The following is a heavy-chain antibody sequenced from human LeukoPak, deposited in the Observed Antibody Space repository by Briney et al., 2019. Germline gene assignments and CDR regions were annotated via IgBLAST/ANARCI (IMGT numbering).Heavy chain of an antibody. Sequence: GGSPRLSCVASGFTFSDYAMIWVRQAPGKGLEWVSTMSGSGGSTYYADSVKGRFTISRDNSKNTLSLQMNSLRAEDTAVYYCAKTRGYGDWTFDYWGQGTLVTVSS. CDR3: AKTRGYGDWTFDY. CDR1: GFTFSDYA. V-gene: IGHV3-23*01. J-gene: IGHJ4*02. CDR2: MSGSGGST. D-gene: IGHD4-17*01.